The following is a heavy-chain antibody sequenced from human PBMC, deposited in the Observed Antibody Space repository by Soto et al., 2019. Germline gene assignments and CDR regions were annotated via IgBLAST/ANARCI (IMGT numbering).Heavy chain of an antibody. CDR3: ARIPYSSGWAIDY. Sequence: QVQVVESGGGVVQPGRSLRLSCVASGFTFHTYAMHWVRQAPGKGLEWVALISYDGSDKYYADSVKGRFTISRDNSKNTLYLRMNSLRPEDTAVYYCARIPYSSGWAIDYWGQGTLVTVSS. J-gene: IGHJ4*02. D-gene: IGHD6-19*01. CDR1: GFTFHTYA. CDR2: ISYDGSDK. V-gene: IGHV3-30*03.